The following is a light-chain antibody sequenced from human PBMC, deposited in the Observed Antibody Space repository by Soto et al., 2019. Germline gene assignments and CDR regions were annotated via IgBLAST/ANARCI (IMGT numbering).Light chain of an antibody. CDR3: MQGTDWPPRT. J-gene: IGKJ1*01. CDR2: KVS. Sequence: DVVMTPSPLSLPVTLGQPASISCRSSQSLLYSDGNTYLSWFQQRPGQSPRRLIYKVSNRDSGVPDRFRGSGSGTDFTPKISRVEAEDVGVYYCMQGTDWPPRTFGQGTKVEIK. V-gene: IGKV2-30*01. CDR1: QSLLYSDGNTY.